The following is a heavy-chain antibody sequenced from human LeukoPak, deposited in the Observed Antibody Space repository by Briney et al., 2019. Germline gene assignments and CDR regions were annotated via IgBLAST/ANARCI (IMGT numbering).Heavy chain of an antibody. V-gene: IGHV1-18*01. Sequence: ASVKVSCKASGYTLTSYGINWVRQVPGQGLEWMGWISAYNGNTNYPKKFQGRVTMTTDTSTSTAYMELRSLRSDDTALYYCARYDDLIGFDPWGQGTLVTVSS. D-gene: IGHD1-1*01. CDR2: ISAYNGNT. J-gene: IGHJ5*02. CDR1: GYTLTSYG. CDR3: ARYDDLIGFDP.